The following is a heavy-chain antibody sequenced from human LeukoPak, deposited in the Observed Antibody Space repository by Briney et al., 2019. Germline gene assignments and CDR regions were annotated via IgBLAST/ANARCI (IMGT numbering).Heavy chain of an antibody. CDR2: IYSGGST. Sequence: PGGSLRLSCAASGFTVSSNYMSWVRQPPGKGLEWVSVIYSGGSTYYADSVKGRFTISRDNSKNTLYLQMNSLRAEDTAVYYCARDPLAQDYDGDYWGQGTLVTVSS. J-gene: IGHJ4*02. D-gene: IGHD4-23*01. CDR1: GFTVSSNY. V-gene: IGHV3-66*02. CDR3: ARDPLAQDYDGDY.